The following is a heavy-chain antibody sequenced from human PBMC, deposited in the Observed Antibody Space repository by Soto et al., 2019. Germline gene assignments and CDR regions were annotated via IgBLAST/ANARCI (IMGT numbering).Heavy chain of an antibody. D-gene: IGHD2-2*01. CDR1: GGTFSSYA. J-gene: IGHJ6*02. V-gene: IGHV1-69*06. CDR2: ISPIFGKA. CDR3: ASDLRPIVVVPAARSGFYYYYGMHV. Sequence: QVQLVQSGAEVKKPGSSVKVSCKASGGTFSSYAISWVRQAPGQGLEWMGGISPIFGKANYAQKFKGRVTITADKYPSTAYMEVSSLRSEDTAVYYCASDLRPIVVVPAARSGFYYYYGMHVWGPGTTGNVS.